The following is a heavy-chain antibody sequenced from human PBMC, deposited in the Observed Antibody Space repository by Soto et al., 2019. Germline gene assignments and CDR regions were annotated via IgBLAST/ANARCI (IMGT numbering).Heavy chain of an antibody. D-gene: IGHD5-12*01. CDR3: ASTQSGYDYAGYFDY. CDR1: GGSITSYY. Sequence: QVHLQESGPGLVKPSETLSLTCSVSGGSITSYYWSWIRQPPGKGLEWIGYIHYSGSSAYNPSLKSRVTVSVDTSTNQFSLNLRSVTAADTAVYYCASTQSGYDYAGYFDYWGQGTLVTVSS. V-gene: IGHV4-59*08. CDR2: IHYSGSS. J-gene: IGHJ4*02.